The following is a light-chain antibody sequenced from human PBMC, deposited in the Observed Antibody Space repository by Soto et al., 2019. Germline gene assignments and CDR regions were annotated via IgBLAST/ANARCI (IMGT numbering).Light chain of an antibody. CDR2: EVN. CDR1: SGDVGGYNY. CDR3: SSFAGSNRVV. V-gene: IGLV2-8*01. J-gene: IGLJ2*01. Sequence: QSALTQPPSASGSPGKSVTISCTGTSGDVGGYNYVSWYQQHPGKAPQLMIYEVNKRPSGVPDRFSGSKSGNTASLTVSGLQAEDEADYYCSSFAGSNRVVFGGGTQLTVL.